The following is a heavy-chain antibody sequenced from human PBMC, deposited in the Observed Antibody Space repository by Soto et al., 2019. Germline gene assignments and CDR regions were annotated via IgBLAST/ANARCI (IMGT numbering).Heavy chain of an antibody. D-gene: IGHD6-19*01. CDR2: MSSSSSYI. CDR3: ARDRSSYPWGSGLYY. V-gene: IGHV3-21*01. Sequence: EVQLVESGGGLVKPGGSLRLSCAASGFTFSTYTMNWVRQAPGKGLEWVSSMSSSSSYIYYADSVKGRFTISRDNTKNSLYLQMNSLRDEDAAVYYCARDRSSYPWGSGLYYWGQGTLVTVAS. J-gene: IGHJ4*02. CDR1: GFTFSTYT.